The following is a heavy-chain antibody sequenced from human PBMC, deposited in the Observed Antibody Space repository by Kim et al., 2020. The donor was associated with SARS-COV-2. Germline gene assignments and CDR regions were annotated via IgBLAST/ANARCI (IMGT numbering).Heavy chain of an antibody. CDR1: GFTFSTYW. D-gene: IGHD6-6*01. V-gene: IGHV3-74*01. Sequence: GGSLRLSCAASGFTFSTYWMLWVRQTPGQGLVWVSRINTDGSQSNYADSVKGRFTISRDPATLYLQMNSLTAEDTAVYYCVRGGKYGTASLDYWGQGILVTVSS. J-gene: IGHJ4*02. CDR3: VRGGKYGTASLDY. CDR2: INTDGSQS.